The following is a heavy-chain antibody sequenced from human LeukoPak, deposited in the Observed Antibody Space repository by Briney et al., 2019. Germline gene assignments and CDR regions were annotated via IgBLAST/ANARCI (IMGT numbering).Heavy chain of an antibody. CDR1: GLTFSSYA. J-gene: IGHJ4*02. CDR3: AKVMVVRGGDS. V-gene: IGHV3-23*01. Sequence: GGSLRLSCAASGLTFSSYAMSWVRQAPGNGLEWVSAISGSGGSTHYADSVKGRFTISRDNSKNTLYLQMNSLRAEDTAVYYCAKVMVVRGGDSWGQGTLVTVSS. CDR2: ISGSGGST. D-gene: IGHD3-10*01.